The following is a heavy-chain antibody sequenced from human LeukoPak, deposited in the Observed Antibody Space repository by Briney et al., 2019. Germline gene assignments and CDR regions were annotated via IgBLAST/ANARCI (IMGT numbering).Heavy chain of an antibody. V-gene: IGHV4-39*01. Sequence: SETLSLTCTVSGASISSSSYYWGWIRQPPGKGLEWIGSIYYSGSTYYNPSLKSRVTISVDTSKNQFSLKLSSVTAADTAVYYCARLFRSGYSLLWGQGTLVTVSS. CDR3: ARLFRSGYSLL. D-gene: IGHD5-18*01. J-gene: IGHJ4*02. CDR2: IYYSGST. CDR1: GASISSSSYY.